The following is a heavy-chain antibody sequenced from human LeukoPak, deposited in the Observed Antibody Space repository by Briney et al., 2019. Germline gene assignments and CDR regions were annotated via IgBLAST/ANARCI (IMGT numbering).Heavy chain of an antibody. J-gene: IGHJ6*02. V-gene: IGHV3-7*01. CDR3: ARARRGGGVGYYYGMDV. CDR1: GFTFSSYW. CDR2: IRKGGSEK. D-gene: IGHD2-8*02. Sequence: GGSLRLSCAASGFTFSSYWMSWVRQAPGKGLEWVANIRKGGSEKYYVDSVKGRFTISRDNAKNSLYLQMNSLRAEDTAVYYCARARRGGGVGYYYGMDVWGQGTTVTVSS.